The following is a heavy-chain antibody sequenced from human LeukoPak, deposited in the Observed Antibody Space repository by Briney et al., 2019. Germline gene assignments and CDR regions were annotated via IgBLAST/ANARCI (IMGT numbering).Heavy chain of an antibody. Sequence: RTYPGTGDRSGDVQSKSSDTGGCIMLSPSRGLEWLGRTYYRFKWYNDYAESVKSRITLNPDTSKNQFSLQLNSVTPEDTAVYYCVGEVTNTGDYWGQGTLVTVPS. CDR1: GDVQSKSSDT. CDR3: VGEVTNTGDY. CDR2: TYYRFKWYN. V-gene: IGHV6-1*01. D-gene: IGHD2-21*02. J-gene: IGHJ4*02.